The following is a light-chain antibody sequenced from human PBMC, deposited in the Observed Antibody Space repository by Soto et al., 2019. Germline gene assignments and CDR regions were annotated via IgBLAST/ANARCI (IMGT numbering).Light chain of an antibody. Sequence: QSVMTQPASVSGSPGQSITISCTGSSSDVGDFHFVSWYPQHPGKAPKLLMYEVNNRPSGISPRFSGSKAANTASLTISGLQAEDEADYYCGSHTTFNTLLFGPGTKLTVL. CDR1: SSDVGDFHF. V-gene: IGLV2-14*01. CDR2: EVN. J-gene: IGLJ1*01. CDR3: GSHTTFNTLL.